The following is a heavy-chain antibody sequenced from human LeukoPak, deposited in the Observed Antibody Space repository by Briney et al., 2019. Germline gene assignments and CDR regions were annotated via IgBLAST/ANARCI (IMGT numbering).Heavy chain of an antibody. J-gene: IGHJ4*02. Sequence: PSETLSLTCTVSGGSISSGSYYWSWIRQPAGKGLEWIGSIYYSGSTYYNPSLKSRVTISVDTSKNQFSLKLSSVTAADTAVYYCAREGYYYDSSGYYYGVFDYWGQGTLVTVSS. V-gene: IGHV4-39*07. CDR2: IYYSGST. D-gene: IGHD3-22*01. CDR1: GGSISSGSYY. CDR3: AREGYYYDSSGYYYGVFDY.